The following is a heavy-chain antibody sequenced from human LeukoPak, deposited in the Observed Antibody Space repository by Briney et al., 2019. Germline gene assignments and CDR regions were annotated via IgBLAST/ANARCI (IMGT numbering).Heavy chain of an antibody. Sequence: EASVKVSCEASGGTFSSYAISWVRQAPGQGLEWMGRIIPILGIANYAQKFQGRVTITADESTSTAYMELSSLRSEDTAVYYCAREVKRNYDIAERWYYYYGMDVWGQGTTVTVSS. CDR3: AREVKRNYDIAERWYYYYGMDV. CDR1: GGTFSSYA. J-gene: IGHJ6*02. D-gene: IGHD3-9*01. CDR2: IIPILGIA. V-gene: IGHV1-69*04.